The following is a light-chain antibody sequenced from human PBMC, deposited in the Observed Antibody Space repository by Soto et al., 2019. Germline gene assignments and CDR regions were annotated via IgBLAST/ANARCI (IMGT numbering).Light chain of an antibody. V-gene: IGLV4-69*01. CDR3: QTWVTGIHI. CDR1: SGHSNYA. CDR2: LNSDGSH. Sequence: QPVLTQSPSASASLGASVKLTCTLSSGHSNYAFAWHQQQPEKGPRFLMKLNSDGSHSKGDGIPDRFSGSSSGAERYLTISTLQSEDEADYYCQTWVTGIHIFGGGTKLTFL. J-gene: IGLJ2*01.